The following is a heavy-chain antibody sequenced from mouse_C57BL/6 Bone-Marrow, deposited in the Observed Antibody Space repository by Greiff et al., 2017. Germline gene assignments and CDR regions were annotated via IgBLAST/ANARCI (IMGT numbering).Heavy chain of an antibody. D-gene: IGHD2-2*01. V-gene: IGHV1-59*01. Sequence: VQLQQPGAELVRPGTSVKLSCKASGYTFTSYWMHWVKQRPGQGLEWIGVIDPSDSYTNYNQKFKGKATLTVDTSSSTAYMQLSSLTSEDSAVYYCARGGLRRSDYWGQGTTLTVSS. CDR3: ARGGLRRSDY. CDR2: IDPSDSYT. J-gene: IGHJ2*01. CDR1: GYTFTSYW.